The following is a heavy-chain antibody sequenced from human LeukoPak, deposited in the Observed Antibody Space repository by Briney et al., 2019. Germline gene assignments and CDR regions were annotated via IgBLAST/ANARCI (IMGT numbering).Heavy chain of an antibody. D-gene: IGHD1-26*01. CDR1: GGTFSSYA. CDR2: IIPIFGTA. V-gene: IGHV1-69*05. J-gene: IGHJ4*02. CDR3: ARGSYYGGGIDY. Sequence: SVKVSCKXSGGTFSSYAISWVRQAPGQGLEWMGGIIPIFGTANYAQKFQGRVTITTDESTSTAYMELSSLRSEDTAVYYCARGSYYGGGIDYWGQGTLVTVSS.